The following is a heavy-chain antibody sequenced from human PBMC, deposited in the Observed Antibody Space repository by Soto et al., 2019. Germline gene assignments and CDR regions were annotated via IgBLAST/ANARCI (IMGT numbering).Heavy chain of an antibody. CDR3: ARDGAPYCSGGSCLPRTI. J-gene: IGHJ3*02. V-gene: IGHV1-18*01. CDR1: GYTFTSYG. D-gene: IGHD2-15*01. Sequence: ASVKVSCKAAGYTFTSYGISWVRQAPGQGLEWMGWISAYNGNTSYAQKLQGRVTMTTDTSTSTAYMELRSLRSDDTAVYYCARDGAPYCSGGSCLPRTIWGQGTMVTVSS. CDR2: ISAYNGNT.